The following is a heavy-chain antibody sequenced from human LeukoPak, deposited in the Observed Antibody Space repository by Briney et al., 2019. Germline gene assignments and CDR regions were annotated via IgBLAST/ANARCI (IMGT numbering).Heavy chain of an antibody. V-gene: IGHV4-39*07. CDR3: AREGWGMVRGVDYYHYYMDV. D-gene: IGHD3-10*01. J-gene: IGHJ6*03. Sequence: PSETLSLTCTVSGGSISSSSYYWGWIRQPPGKGLEWIGSIYYSGSTYYNPSLKSRVTISVDTSKNQFSLRLSSVTAADTAVYYCAREGWGMVRGVDYYHYYMDVWGKGTTVTVSS. CDR2: IYYSGST. CDR1: GGSISSSSYY.